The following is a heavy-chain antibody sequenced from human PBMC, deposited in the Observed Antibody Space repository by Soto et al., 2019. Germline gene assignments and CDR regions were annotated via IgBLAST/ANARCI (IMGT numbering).Heavy chain of an antibody. CDR1: SGSIFTTNW. CDR2: IYHSGSP. CDR3: GRKPDVATAKVGGGYVFDV. V-gene: IGHV4-4*02. D-gene: IGHD3-16*01. J-gene: IGHJ3*01. Sequence: QVQLQESGPGLVKPSGTLSLTCAASSGSIFTTNWWSWVRQSPGRGLQWIGDIYHSGSPKYNPSPKSRVSISIDKSKDRFFLTLTSVTAADTAVDYCGRKPDVATAKVGGGYVFDVWGQGTMVTVSS.